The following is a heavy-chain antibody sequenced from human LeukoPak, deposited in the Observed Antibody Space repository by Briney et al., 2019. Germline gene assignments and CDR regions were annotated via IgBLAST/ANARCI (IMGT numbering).Heavy chain of an antibody. V-gene: IGHV3-23*01. Sequence: GGSLRLSCAASGFTFRYNAMSWVRQAPGKGLEWVSAISVNGDSTYYADSVKGRFTISRDNSKSTLHLQMNSLRAEDTAMYYCAKVAAAGTGFDPWGQGSLVTVSS. CDR2: ISVNGDST. J-gene: IGHJ5*02. CDR3: AKVAAAGTGFDP. D-gene: IGHD6-13*01. CDR1: GFTFRYNA.